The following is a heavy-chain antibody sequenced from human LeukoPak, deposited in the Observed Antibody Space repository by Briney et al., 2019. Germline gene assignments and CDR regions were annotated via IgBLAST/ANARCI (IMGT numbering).Heavy chain of an antibody. J-gene: IGHJ4*02. CDR2: ISSSSSYI. CDR3: ARDSMIAAVFDY. D-gene: IGHD6-13*01. V-gene: IGHV3-21*01. Sequence: GGSLRLSCAASGFTFSSYSMNWVRQAPGKGLEWVSSISSSSSYIYYADSVKGRFTISRDNAKNSLYLQMNSLRAEDTAVYYCARDSMIAAVFDYWGQGTLVTVSS. CDR1: GFTFSSYS.